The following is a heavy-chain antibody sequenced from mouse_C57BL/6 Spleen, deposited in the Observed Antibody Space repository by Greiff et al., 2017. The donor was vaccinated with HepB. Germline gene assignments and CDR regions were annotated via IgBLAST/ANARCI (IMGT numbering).Heavy chain of an antibody. J-gene: IGHJ4*01. CDR1: GYTFTSYG. CDR3: ARGALGGLRHAMDY. D-gene: IGHD2-4*01. CDR2: IYPRSGNT. Sequence: VQLQQSGAELARPGASVKLSCKASGYTFTSYGISWVKQRTGQGLEWIGEIYPRSGNTYYNEKFKGKATLTADKSSSTAYMELRSLTSEDSAVYFWARGALGGLRHAMDYWGQGTSVTVSS. V-gene: IGHV1-81*01.